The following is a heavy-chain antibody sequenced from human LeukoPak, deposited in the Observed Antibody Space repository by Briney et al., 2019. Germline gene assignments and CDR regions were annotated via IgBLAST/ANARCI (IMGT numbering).Heavy chain of an antibody. Sequence: GGSLRLSCAASGFTFSGSAMHWVRQASGKGLEWVGRIRSKANSYATAYAASVKGRFTISRDDSKNTAYLQMNSLKTEDTAVYYCITYRVRGVMSYYYYMDVWGKGTTVTVSS. D-gene: IGHD3-10*01. V-gene: IGHV3-73*01. CDR1: GFTFSGSA. CDR3: ITYRVRGVMSYYYYMDV. J-gene: IGHJ6*03. CDR2: IRSKANSYAT.